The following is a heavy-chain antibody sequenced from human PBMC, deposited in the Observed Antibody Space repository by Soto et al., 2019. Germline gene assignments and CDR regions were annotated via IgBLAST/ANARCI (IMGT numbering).Heavy chain of an antibody. CDR1: GYTFTSYG. V-gene: IGHV1-18*01. Sequence: QVQLVQSGAEVKKPGASVKVSCKASGYTFTSYGISWVRQAPGQGLEWMGWISAYNGNTNYAQKLHGRVTMTTDTSTSTAYMEMRSLRSDDTAVYYCARVSGRGGWYAEEYFDYWGQGTLVTVSS. D-gene: IGHD6-19*01. J-gene: IGHJ4*02. CDR2: ISAYNGNT. CDR3: ARVSGRGGWYAEEYFDY.